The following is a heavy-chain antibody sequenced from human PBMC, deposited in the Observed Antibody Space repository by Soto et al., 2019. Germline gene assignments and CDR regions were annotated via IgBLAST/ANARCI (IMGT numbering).Heavy chain of an antibody. D-gene: IGHD3-22*01. CDR1: GFTFSSYA. J-gene: IGHJ4*02. V-gene: IGHV3-23*01. CDR3: ASPAFKTMLVVVMPDY. CDR2: ISGSGGST. Sequence: EVQLLESGGGLVQPGGSLRLSCAASGFTFSSYAMSWVRQAPGKGLEWVSAISGSGGSTYYADSVKGRFTISRDNSKNTLYLQMNSLRAEDTAVYYCASPAFKTMLVVVMPDYWGQGTLVTVSS.